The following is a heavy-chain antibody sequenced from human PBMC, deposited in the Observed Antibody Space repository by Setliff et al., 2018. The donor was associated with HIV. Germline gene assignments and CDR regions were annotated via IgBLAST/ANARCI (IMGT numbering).Heavy chain of an antibody. CDR2: ISNSRTTT. CDR3: ARAKTSGTYYGWSY. J-gene: IGHJ4*02. CDR1: GFTFSDYY. V-gene: IGHV3-11*01. Sequence: GGSLRLSCAASGFTFSDYYMAWIRQAPGKGLEWISYISNSRTTTSYADSVKGRFTISRDNAKNSLYLQMNSLRAEDTAVYYCARAKTSGTYYGWSYWGQGTLVTVSS. D-gene: IGHD1-26*01.